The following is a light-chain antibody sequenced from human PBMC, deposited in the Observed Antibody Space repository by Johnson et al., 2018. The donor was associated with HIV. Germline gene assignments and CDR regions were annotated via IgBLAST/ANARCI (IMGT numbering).Light chain of an antibody. CDR3: GTWDSSLSAWFYV. CDR2: DNN. CDR1: SSNIGNNY. Sequence: QSVLTQPPSVSAAPGQKVTISCSGSSSNIGNNYVSWYQQLPGTAPKLLIYDNNKRPSGIPDRFSGSKSGTSATLGITGLQTGDEAGYYCGTWDSSLSAWFYVFGTGTKVTVL. V-gene: IGLV1-51*01. J-gene: IGLJ1*01.